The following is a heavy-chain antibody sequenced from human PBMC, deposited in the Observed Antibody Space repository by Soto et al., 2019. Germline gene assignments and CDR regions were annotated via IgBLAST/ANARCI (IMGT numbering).Heavy chain of an antibody. CDR1: GYTFTGYY. Sequence: GASVKVSCKASGYTFTGYYMHWVRQAPGQGLEWMGWINPNSGGTNYAQKFQGRVTMTRDTSISTAYMELSRLRSDDTAVYYCARSPSDYYDSSGYYVTWGQGTLVTVS. CDR2: INPNSGGT. CDR3: ARSPSDYYDSSGYYVT. D-gene: IGHD3-22*01. V-gene: IGHV1-2*02. J-gene: IGHJ5*02.